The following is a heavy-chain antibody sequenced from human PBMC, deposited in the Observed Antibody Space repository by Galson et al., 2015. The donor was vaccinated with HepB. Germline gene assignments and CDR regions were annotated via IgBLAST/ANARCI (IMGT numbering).Heavy chain of an antibody. CDR2: INPNSGGT. CDR3: ARQRITMVRGPTGRNYYYYYGMDV. V-gene: IGHV1-2*04. J-gene: IGHJ6*02. D-gene: IGHD3-10*01. CDR1: GYTLTGYY. Sequence: SVKVSCKASGYTLTGYYMHWVRQAPGQGLEWMGWINPNSGGTNYAQKFQGWVTMTRDTSISTAYMELSRLRSDDTAVYYCARQRITMVRGPTGRNYYYYYGMDVWGQGTTVTVSS.